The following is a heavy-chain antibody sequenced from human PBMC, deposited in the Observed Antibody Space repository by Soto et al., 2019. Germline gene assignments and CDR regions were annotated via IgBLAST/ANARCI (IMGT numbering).Heavy chain of an antibody. Sequence: QVQLQESGPGLVKPSQTLSLTCTVSGGSISSGDYYWSWIRQPPGKGLEWIGYIYYSGSTYYNPSLKSRVTISVDTSKNQFSLKLSSVTAADTAVYYCARAGFVDYVWGSCRPYYFDYWGQGTLVTVSS. CDR3: ARAGFVDYVWGSCRPYYFDY. D-gene: IGHD3-16*01. CDR2: IYYSGST. V-gene: IGHV4-30-4*01. J-gene: IGHJ4*02. CDR1: GGSISSGDYY.